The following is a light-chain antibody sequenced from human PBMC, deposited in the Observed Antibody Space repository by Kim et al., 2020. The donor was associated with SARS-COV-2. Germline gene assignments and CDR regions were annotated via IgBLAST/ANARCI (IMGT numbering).Light chain of an antibody. J-gene: IGKJ4*01. Sequence: SPGGRATLSCRASQSVTTNVAWYQQKPGQAPRLLIFGVSTRDTGIPARFSGSGSGTEFTLTISSLESEDFAVYYCQQYNDRPLTFGGGTKVDIK. CDR2: GVS. CDR3: QQYNDRPLT. CDR1: QSVTTN. V-gene: IGKV3-15*01.